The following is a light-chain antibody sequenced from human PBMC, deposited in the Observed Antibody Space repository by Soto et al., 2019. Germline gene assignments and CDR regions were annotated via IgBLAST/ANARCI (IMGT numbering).Light chain of an antibody. Sequence: QSALTQPASVSGSPGQAITISCTGTSSDVGGYNYVSWYQQHPVKAPKQMIYDVTNGPSGVSDRFSGSNSGNTASLTSSGLQAEDEADYYCSSYTSSSTPYVLGTGTKVTVL. J-gene: IGLJ1*01. CDR1: SSDVGGYNY. CDR3: SSYTSSSTPYV. CDR2: DVT. V-gene: IGLV2-14*01.